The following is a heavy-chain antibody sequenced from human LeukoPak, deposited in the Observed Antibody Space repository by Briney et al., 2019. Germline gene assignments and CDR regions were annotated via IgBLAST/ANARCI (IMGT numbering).Heavy chain of an antibody. CDR3: ARENYDSSGYYPGAFDI. V-gene: IGHV3-21*04. D-gene: IGHD3-22*01. J-gene: IGHJ3*02. CDR1: GFTFSRYT. CDR2: ITSSSIYI. Sequence: GGSLRLSCAASGFTFSRYTMNWVRQAPGKGLEWVSSITSSSIYIYYADSVKGRFTISRDNAKNSLYLQMNSLRAEDTALYYCARENYDSSGYYPGAFDIWGQGTMVTVSS.